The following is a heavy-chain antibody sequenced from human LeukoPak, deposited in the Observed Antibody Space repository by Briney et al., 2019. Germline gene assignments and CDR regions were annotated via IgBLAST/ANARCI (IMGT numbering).Heavy chain of an antibody. J-gene: IGHJ4*02. V-gene: IGHV4-34*01. CDR3: ARDLGGSYYPLYFDY. CDR2: INHSGST. CDR1: GGSFGGYY. D-gene: IGHD1-26*01. Sequence: SETLSLTCAVYGGSFGGYYWSWIRQPPGKGLEWIGEINHSGSTNYNPSLKSRVTMSVDTSKNQFSLKLSSVTAADTAVYYCARDLGGSYYPLYFDYWGQGTLVTVSS.